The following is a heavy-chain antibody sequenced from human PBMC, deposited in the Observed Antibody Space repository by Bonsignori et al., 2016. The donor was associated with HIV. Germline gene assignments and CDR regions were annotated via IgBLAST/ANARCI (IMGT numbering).Heavy chain of an antibody. V-gene: IGHV3-23*03. J-gene: IGHJ4*02. D-gene: IGHD1-7*01. CDR2: IYSGGSRT. Sequence: WIRQPPGKGLEWVSVIYSGGSRTYYADSVRGRFTISRDNSKNTLYLQMNSLRAEDTAVYYCAKGVEGTITAGDYWGQGTLVTVSS. CDR3: AKGVEGTITAGDY.